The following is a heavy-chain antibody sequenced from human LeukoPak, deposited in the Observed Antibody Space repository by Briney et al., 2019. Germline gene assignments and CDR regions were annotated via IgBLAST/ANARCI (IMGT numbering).Heavy chain of an antibody. CDR3: AKDQRSGLYYYYYMDV. CDR1: GFIFSSYG. CDR2: IRYDESNK. V-gene: IGHV3-30*02. Sequence: GGSLRLSCAASGFIFSSYGMHWVRQAPGKGLEWVSFIRYDESNKYYADSVRGRFTISRDNSKNTLYLQMNSLRAEDTAVYYCAKDQRSGLYYYYYMDVWGKGTTVTVSS. D-gene: IGHD5-24*01. J-gene: IGHJ6*03.